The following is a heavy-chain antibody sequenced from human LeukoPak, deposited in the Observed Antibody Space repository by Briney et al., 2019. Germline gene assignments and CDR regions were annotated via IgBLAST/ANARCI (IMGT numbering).Heavy chain of an antibody. CDR3: ARTYRQQLDY. CDR1: GGSISSYY. Sequence: PSETLSLTCTVSGGSISSYYWSWIRQPPGKGLEWIGYIYYSGSTNYNPSLKSRVTISVGTSKNQFSLKLSSVTAADTAVYYCARTYRQQLDYWGQGTLVTVSS. CDR2: IYYSGST. D-gene: IGHD6-13*01. J-gene: IGHJ4*02. V-gene: IGHV4-59*01.